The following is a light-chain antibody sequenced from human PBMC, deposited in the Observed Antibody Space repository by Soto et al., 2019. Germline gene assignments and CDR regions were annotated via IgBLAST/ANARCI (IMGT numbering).Light chain of an antibody. CDR1: SSDVGGYDY. V-gene: IGLV2-14*01. J-gene: IGLJ1*01. Sequence: QSALTQPASVSGSPGQSITISCSGTSSDVGGYDYVSWYQHHPGKAPKLMIFEVSDRPSGVSSRFSGSKSGNTASLTISGLQAEDEADYYCSSYTSNNTLGVYVFGTGTKVTVL. CDR2: EVS. CDR3: SSYTSNNTLGVYV.